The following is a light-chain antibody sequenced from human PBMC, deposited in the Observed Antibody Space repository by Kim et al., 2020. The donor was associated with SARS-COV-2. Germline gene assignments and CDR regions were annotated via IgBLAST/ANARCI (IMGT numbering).Light chain of an antibody. V-gene: IGLV3-1*01. Sequence: SYELTQPPSVSVSPGQTASITCSGYKLGDKYVSWYHQKPGQSPVVVIYQDNQRPSEIPERFSGSNSGNTATLTISGTQAMDEADYYCQAWDSSTHNYVFGTGTKVTVL. CDR2: QDN. CDR1: KLGDKY. J-gene: IGLJ1*01. CDR3: QAWDSSTHNYV.